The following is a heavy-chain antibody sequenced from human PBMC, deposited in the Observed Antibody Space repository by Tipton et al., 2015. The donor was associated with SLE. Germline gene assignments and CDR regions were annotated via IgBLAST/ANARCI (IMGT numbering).Heavy chain of an antibody. J-gene: IGHJ2*01. CDR1: GFTFSTYW. CDR3: AREGDYYDSSGYNYNWYFDL. CDR2: LKQDGSEK. D-gene: IGHD3-22*01. V-gene: IGHV3-7*03. Sequence: SLRLSCSASGFTFSTYWMSWVRQAPGKGLEWVANLKQDGSEKYFVDSVKGRFTISRDNAKNSLYLQMSSLRAEDTAMYYCAREGDYYDSSGYNYNWYFDLWGRGTLVTVSS.